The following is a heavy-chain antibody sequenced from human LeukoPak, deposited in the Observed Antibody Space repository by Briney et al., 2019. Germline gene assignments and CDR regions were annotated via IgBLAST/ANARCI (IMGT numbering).Heavy chain of an antibody. J-gene: IGHJ4*02. CDR2: IQVDGSGT. V-gene: IGHV3-74*01. CDR3: ARDSSYGYDF. Sequence: GGSLRLSCAASGFSFSSYWLHWVRQPPGKGLVWVSRIQVDGSGTTYADSVKGRFTISRDNAKNTLYPQMNSLRPEDTAVYYCARDSSYGYDFWGQGTLVTVSS. D-gene: IGHD5-18*01. CDR1: GFSFSSYW.